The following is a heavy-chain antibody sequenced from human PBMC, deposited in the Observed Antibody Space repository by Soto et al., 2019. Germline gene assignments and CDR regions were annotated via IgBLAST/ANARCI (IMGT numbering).Heavy chain of an antibody. CDR1: GYTFTSYG. CDR2: ISAYNGKT. D-gene: IGHD5-18*01. V-gene: IGHV1-18*01. CDR3: ARDQFDSYGPKGGLDY. J-gene: IGHJ4*02. Sequence: QVQLVQSGAEVKKPGASVKVSCKASGYTFTSYGISWVRQAPGQGLEWMGWISAYNGKTNYAQKLQGRVTMPTDTSTSTSYMERRSLRSDDTAVYYCARDQFDSYGPKGGLDYWGQGTLVTVSS.